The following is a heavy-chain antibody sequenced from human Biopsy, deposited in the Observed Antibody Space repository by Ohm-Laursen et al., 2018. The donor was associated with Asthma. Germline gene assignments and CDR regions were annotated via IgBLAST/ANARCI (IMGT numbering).Heavy chain of an antibody. CDR2: LFHSGTT. D-gene: IGHD3-22*01. CDR1: RGSFRGYV. V-gene: IGHV4-34*12. J-gene: IGHJ6*02. CDR3: ARMITMIQAADYYSYAMDV. Sequence: GTLSLTCAYRGSFRGYVWTWIRQPPGKGLEWIAYLFHSGTTYYNPSLKSRVTISVDRSKRQFSLKVNSVTAADTAVYYCARMITMIQAADYYSYAMDVWGQGTTVTVSS.